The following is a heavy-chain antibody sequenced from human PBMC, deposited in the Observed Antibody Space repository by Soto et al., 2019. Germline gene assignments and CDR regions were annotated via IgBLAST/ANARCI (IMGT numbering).Heavy chain of an antibody. Sequence: QVQLVQSGAEVKKPGSSVKVSCKASGGTFSSYTISWVRQAPGQGLEWMGRIIPILGIANYAQKFQGRVTFSAEKSRSLAYMELGSQRSEDTAVYDCAITLGSQFFSNWFAPGGEETLVTVS. J-gene: IGHJ5*02. V-gene: IGHV1-69*02. CDR1: GGTFSSYT. D-gene: IGHD1-20*01. CDR3: AITLGSQFFSNWFAP. CDR2: IIPILGIA.